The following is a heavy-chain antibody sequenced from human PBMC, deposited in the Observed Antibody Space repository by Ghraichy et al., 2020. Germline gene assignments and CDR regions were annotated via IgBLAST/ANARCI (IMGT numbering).Heavy chain of an antibody. CDR2: INILESEK. D-gene: IGHD4-11*01. J-gene: IGHJ3*02. CDR3: GRAGPDNSNYAVDI. V-gene: IGHV3-7*03. Sequence: GESLNISCAASGFSFRNYWMTWVRQAPGKGLEWVANINILESEKYYVGSVKGRFIISRDNARNSLYLQMNSLRAEDTALYYCGRAGPDNSNYAVDIWGQGTMVTVSS. CDR1: GFSFRNYW.